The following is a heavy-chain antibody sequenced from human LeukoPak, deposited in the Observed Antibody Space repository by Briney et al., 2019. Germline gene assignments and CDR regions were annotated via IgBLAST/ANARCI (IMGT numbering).Heavy chain of an antibody. D-gene: IGHD6-13*01. V-gene: IGHV3-7*01. CDR2: VKQDGTEK. Sequence: GGSLRLSCEASGFTFRDYWMTWVRQAPGKGLEWVANVKQDGTEKFYVDSVKGRFTISRDNGKNSLYLQMNSLRVEDTAIYYCARAGGTSWTDYWGQGTLVTVSS. CDR1: GFTFRDYW. J-gene: IGHJ4*02. CDR3: ARAGGTSWTDY.